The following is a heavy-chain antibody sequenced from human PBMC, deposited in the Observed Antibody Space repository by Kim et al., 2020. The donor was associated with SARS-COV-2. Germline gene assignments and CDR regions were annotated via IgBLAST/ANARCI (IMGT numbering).Heavy chain of an antibody. CDR2: INPSVGRA. CDR3: ARDQNAFDI. CDR1: GDTFSSYS. J-gene: IGHJ3*02. V-gene: IGHV1-69*10. Sequence: SVKVSCKASGDTFSSYSISWVRQAPGQGLEWMGVINPSVGRANYAQKFQGRVTMTTDKSTSTAYMELSSLRSEDTAVYYCARDQNAFDIWGQGTMVTVSS.